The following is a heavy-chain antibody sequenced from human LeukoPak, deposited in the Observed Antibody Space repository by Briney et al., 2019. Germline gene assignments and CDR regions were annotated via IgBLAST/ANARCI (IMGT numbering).Heavy chain of an antibody. Sequence: SETLSLTCSVSGGSISGYYWSWIRQPPGKGLEWIGDMYYSGSTYYNPSLKSRVTISVDTSKNQFPLKLSSVTAADTAVYYCARVYVATVDYWGQGTLVTVSS. CDR3: ARVYVATVDY. CDR2: MYYSGST. CDR1: GGSISGYY. D-gene: IGHD5-12*01. V-gene: IGHV4-59*12. J-gene: IGHJ4*02.